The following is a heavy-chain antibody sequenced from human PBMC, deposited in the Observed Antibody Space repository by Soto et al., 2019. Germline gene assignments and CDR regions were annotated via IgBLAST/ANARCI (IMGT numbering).Heavy chain of an antibody. CDR3: AKDRALHYGILTGYYSAPVDY. J-gene: IGHJ4*02. Sequence: GGSLRLSCAASGFTFSTYWMHWVRRAPGKGLEWVSGIRGDGTNRIYADSVKGRFTISRDNSKNTLYLQMNSLRAEDTAVYYCAKDRALHYGILTGYYSAPVDYWGQGTLVTVSS. D-gene: IGHD3-9*01. CDR1: GFTFSTYW. CDR2: IRGDGTNR. V-gene: IGHV3-23*01.